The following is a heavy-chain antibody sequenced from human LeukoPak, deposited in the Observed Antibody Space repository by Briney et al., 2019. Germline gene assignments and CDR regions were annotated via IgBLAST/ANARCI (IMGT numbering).Heavy chain of an antibody. V-gene: IGHV3-23*01. CDR3: AKGSGGYDLAYYFDY. J-gene: IGHJ4*02. CDR2: ISGSGGGT. CDR1: GFTFSSYA. D-gene: IGHD5-12*01. Sequence: PGGSLRLSCAASGFTFSSYAMSWVRQAPGKGLEWVSAISGSGGGTYYADSVKGRFTISRDNSKNTLYLQMNSLRAEDTAVYYCAKGSGGYDLAYYFDYWGQGTLVTVSS.